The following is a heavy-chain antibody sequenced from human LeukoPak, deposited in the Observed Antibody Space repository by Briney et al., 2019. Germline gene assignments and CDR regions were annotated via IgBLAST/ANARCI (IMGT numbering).Heavy chain of an antibody. CDR3: ARVRAEYITDPKDKYSSGWYRDDYYYYYMDV. J-gene: IGHJ6*03. Sequence: GASVKVSCKASGYTFTSYAMNWVRQAPGQGLEWMGWINTNTGNPTYAQGFTGRFVFSLDTSVSTAYLQISSLKAEDTAVYYCARVRAEYITDPKDKYSSGWYRDDYYYYYMDVWGKGTTVTVSS. CDR1: GYTFTSYA. V-gene: IGHV7-4-1*02. CDR2: INTNTGNP. D-gene: IGHD6-19*01.